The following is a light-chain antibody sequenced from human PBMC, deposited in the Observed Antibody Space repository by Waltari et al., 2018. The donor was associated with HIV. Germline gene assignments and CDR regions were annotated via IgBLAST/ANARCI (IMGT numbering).Light chain of an antibody. V-gene: IGLV1-40*01. CDR1: SSTS. Sequence: QSLLTQPPSLSGAPGPGVTLSCTPPSSTSVHWYHPRPGAAPKLVIYNDSRRPSGVPDRISGSRSGASASLAISGLQTEDEADYYCQSFDSNLNVLVFGGGTRLTVL. CDR3: QSFDSNLNVLV. CDR2: NDS. J-gene: IGLJ3*02.